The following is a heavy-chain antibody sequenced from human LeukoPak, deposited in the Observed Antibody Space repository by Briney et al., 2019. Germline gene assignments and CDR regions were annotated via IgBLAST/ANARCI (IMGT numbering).Heavy chain of an antibody. CDR1: GYSFTSYW. CDR3: ARIRLVAASLEAFDI. Sequence: GESLKISCKGSGYSFTSYWIGWVRQMPGKGLEWMGIIYPGASDTTYSPSFQGQVTISADESITTAYLQWSTLKASDTAMYYCARIRLVAASLEAFDIWGQGTMVTVSS. CDR2: IYPGASDT. J-gene: IGHJ3*02. D-gene: IGHD2-15*01. V-gene: IGHV5-51*01.